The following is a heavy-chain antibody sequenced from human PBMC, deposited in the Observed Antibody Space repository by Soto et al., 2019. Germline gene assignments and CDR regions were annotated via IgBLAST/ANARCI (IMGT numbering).Heavy chain of an antibody. CDR2: MSYDGSAK. CDR3: AIVRVADAALDH. CDR1: GFIFSNNG. D-gene: IGHD3-10*02. J-gene: IGHJ4*02. V-gene: IGHV3-30*03. Sequence: QVQLVESGGGVVQPGRSLRLSCAGSGFIFSNNGMHWVRQAPGKGLEWVAFMSYDGSAKFYADSVKGRFTISRDNSKSTLFLHKSNLRPEETAMYYWAIVRVADAALDHWGQGTLVTVSS.